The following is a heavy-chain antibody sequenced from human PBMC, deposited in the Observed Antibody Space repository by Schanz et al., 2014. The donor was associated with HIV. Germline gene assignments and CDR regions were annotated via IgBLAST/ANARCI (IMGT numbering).Heavy chain of an antibody. V-gene: IGHV1-8*01. CDR3: ARGGRSTTGRVHDY. CDR1: GGTFSSST. Sequence: QVQLVQSGAEVKKPGASVKVSCKASGGTFSSSTISWVRQAPGQGLEWMGWMNPKSGNSGSAQQFQGRVTMTRNISINTAYMELSSLRSEDTAVYYCARGGRSTTGRVHDYWGQGTLVTVSS. J-gene: IGHJ4*02. D-gene: IGHD1-1*01. CDR2: MNPKSGNS.